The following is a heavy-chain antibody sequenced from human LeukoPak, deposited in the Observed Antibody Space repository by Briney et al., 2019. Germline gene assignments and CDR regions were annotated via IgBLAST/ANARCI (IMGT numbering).Heavy chain of an antibody. V-gene: IGHV3-7*01. D-gene: IGHD5-12*01. CDR3: AREGMVATFDY. CDR1: GFTFSSYW. CDR2: INQYGTEK. J-gene: IGHJ4*02. Sequence: PGGSLRLSCAASGFTFSSYWMSWVRQAPGKGLEWVAKINQYGTEKYYVDSVKGRFTISRDNAKNSLYLQMNSLRAEDTAIYYCAREGMVATFDYWGQGTLVTVSS.